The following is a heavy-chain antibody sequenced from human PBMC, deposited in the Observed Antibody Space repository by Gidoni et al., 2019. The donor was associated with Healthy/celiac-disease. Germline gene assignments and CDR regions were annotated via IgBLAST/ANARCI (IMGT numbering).Heavy chain of an antibody. CDR1: GFTFSSYG. CDR2: IWYDGSNK. J-gene: IGHJ4*02. Sequence: QVQLVASGGGVFQPGRSLRLSCAASGFTFSSYGMHWVRQAPGKGVEWVAVIWYDGSNKYYADSVKGRFTISRDNSKNTLYLQMNSLRAEDTAVYYCARGKKSTGTTYYFDYWGQGTLVTVSS. V-gene: IGHV3-33*01. D-gene: IGHD1-1*01. CDR3: ARGKKSTGTTYYFDY.